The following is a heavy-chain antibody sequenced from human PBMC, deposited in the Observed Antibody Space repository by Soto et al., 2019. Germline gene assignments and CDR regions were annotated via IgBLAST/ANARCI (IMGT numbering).Heavy chain of an antibody. CDR3: ARGVDSWSGYLF. V-gene: IGHV4-34*01. Sequence: SETLSLTCALYGGSFDGYYWSWIRQSPGKGLEWIGEIHHSGSTKYNPSLKSRVSLSVDTSTKQSSLKMTSMTAADRGVYYCARGVDSWSGYLFWGQGTPVTVSS. J-gene: IGHJ4*02. CDR2: IHHSGST. D-gene: IGHD3-3*01. CDR1: GGSFDGYY.